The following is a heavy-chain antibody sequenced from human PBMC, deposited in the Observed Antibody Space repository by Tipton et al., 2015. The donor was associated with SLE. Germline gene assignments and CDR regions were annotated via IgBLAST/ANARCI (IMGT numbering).Heavy chain of an antibody. V-gene: IGHV4-59*01. J-gene: IGHJ4*02. CDR2: IYDSGYT. CDR3: VRGGYYYGSTTYYTLDY. Sequence: GLVKPSETLSLTCTVSGASISSYYWSWIRQPPGKGLEWIGYIYDSGYTNYTPSLKSRVTISVDPSKNQFSLKLTSVTAADTAVYYCVRGGYYYGSTTYYTLDYWGQGALVTVSS. CDR1: GASISSYY. D-gene: IGHD3-10*01.